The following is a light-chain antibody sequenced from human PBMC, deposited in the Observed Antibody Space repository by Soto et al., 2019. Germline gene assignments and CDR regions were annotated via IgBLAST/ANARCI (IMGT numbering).Light chain of an antibody. CDR1: HYINTR. CDR3: QPYTNWWT. CDR2: GAS. J-gene: IGKJ1*01. Sequence: IGLIQSAGTLASLAKDRVTCSFWSSHYINTRLAWYQHIPGPAPRLLIYGASTRATGIPARFIGSGSGTEFTLPLSRLPSEDFPVYYCQPYTNWWTFAQGTKVDI. V-gene: IGKV3-15*01.